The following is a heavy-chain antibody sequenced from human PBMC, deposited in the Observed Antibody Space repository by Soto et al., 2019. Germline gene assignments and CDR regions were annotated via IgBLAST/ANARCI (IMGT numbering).Heavy chain of an antibody. Sequence: EVQLVESGGGLVQPGGSLRLSCAASGFTVSSSDMSWVRQAPGKGLEWVSVIYSGGGTYYADSVKGRFTISRDNSKNTLYLQMNSLRDVDTAVYYCVRSFFCSGGSCYSISSHWGQGTLVTVYS. J-gene: IGHJ4*02. CDR1: GFTVSSSD. D-gene: IGHD2-15*01. CDR3: VRSFFCSGGSCYSISSH. V-gene: IGHV3-66*01. CDR2: IYSGGGT.